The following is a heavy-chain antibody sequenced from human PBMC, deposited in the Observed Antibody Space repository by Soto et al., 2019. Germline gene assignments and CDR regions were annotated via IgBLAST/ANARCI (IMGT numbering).Heavy chain of an antibody. CDR3: ARDAISMVRTVIIFGGMDV. Sequence: PSETLSLTCTVSGGAINSYYWSWIRQPPGKGLEWIGYIYYSGSTSYNPSLKSRVTISVDTSKNQFSLKLSSVTAADTAVYYCARDAISMVRTVIIFGGMDVWGQGTTATVSS. CDR1: GGAINSYY. J-gene: IGHJ6*02. CDR2: IYYSGST. D-gene: IGHD3-10*01. V-gene: IGHV4-59*01.